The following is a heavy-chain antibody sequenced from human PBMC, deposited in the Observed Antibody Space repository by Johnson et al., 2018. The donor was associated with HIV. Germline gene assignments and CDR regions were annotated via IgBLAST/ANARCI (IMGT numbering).Heavy chain of an antibody. V-gene: IGHV3-23*04. CDR3: SVYFGTAFDF. CDR2: ISGSGGST. J-gene: IGHJ3*01. Sequence: MMLVESGGGLVQPGGSLRLSCAASGFTFSSYAMSWVRQAPGKGLEWVSAISGSGGSTYYAASVKGRFTISRDESKNTLYLQMNSLKTEDTAVYYCSVYFGTAFDFWGQGTMVTVSS. D-gene: IGHD6-25*01. CDR1: GFTFSSYA.